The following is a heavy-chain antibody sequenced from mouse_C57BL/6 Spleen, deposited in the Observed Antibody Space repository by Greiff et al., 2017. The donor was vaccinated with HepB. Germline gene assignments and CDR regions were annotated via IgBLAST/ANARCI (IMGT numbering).Heavy chain of an antibody. V-gene: IGHV2-2*01. CDR3: ARNPAYYSNYEGAMDY. CDR1: GFSLTSYG. D-gene: IGHD2-5*01. Sequence: VQGVESGPGLVQPSQSLSITCTVSGFSLTSYGVHWVRQSPGKGLEWLGVIWSGGSTDYNAAFISRLSISKDNSKGQVFFNMNSLQADDTAIYYCARNPAYYSNYEGAMDYWGQGTSVTVSS. J-gene: IGHJ4*01. CDR2: IWSGGST.